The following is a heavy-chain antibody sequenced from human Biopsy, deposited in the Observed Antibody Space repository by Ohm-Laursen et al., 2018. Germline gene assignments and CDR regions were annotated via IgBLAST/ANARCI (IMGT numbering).Heavy chain of an antibody. Sequence: GASVKVSCNASGFTFSSSAVQWVRQARGQRPEWIGWIVVGSGHTDYAQKFQERVTITRDMSTSTAYMELTSLRSEDTAVYYCAATSTLYYYYYAMDVWDQGTTITVSS. J-gene: IGHJ6*02. CDR1: GFTFSSSA. CDR2: IVVGSGHT. V-gene: IGHV1-58*01. CDR3: AATSTLYYYYYAMDV.